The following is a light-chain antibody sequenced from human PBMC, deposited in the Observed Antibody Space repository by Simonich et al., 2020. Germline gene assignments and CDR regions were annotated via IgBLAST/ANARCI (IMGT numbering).Light chain of an antibody. J-gene: IGKJ3*01. CDR2: KVS. CDR3: MQGTHWPPFT. Sequence: DVVMTQSPLSLPVTLGQPASISCRSSQSLVHRNGNTYLNWFQQRPGQSPRRLIYKVSNRDSGFPDRCGGSGSGTDFTLKISRVEAEDVGVYYCMQGTHWPPFTFGPGTKVDIK. CDR1: QSLVHRNGNTY. V-gene: IGKV2-30*02.